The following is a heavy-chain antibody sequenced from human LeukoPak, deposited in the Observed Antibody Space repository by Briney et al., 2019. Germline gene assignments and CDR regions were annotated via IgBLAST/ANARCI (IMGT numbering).Heavy chain of an antibody. V-gene: IGHV4-61*02. CDR3: ARGPPEGHYYYMDV. CDR2: IYTSGST. D-gene: IGHD1-14*01. Sequence: TSSETLSLTCTVSGGSISSGSYYWSWIRQPAGKGLEWIGRIYTSGSTNYNPSLKSRFTISVDTSKNQFSLKLSSVTAADTAVYYCARGPPEGHYYYMDVWGKGTTVTISS. CDR1: GGSISSGSYY. J-gene: IGHJ6*03.